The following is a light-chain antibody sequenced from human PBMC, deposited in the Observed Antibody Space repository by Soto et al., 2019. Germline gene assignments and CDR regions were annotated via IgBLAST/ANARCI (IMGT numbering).Light chain of an antibody. J-gene: IGLJ2*01. Sequence: QSALTQPRSVSGSPGQSVTISCTGTSSDVGGYKYVSWYQQHPGKVPNLIIYDVSERPSGVPDRFSGSKSGNTASLSISGLPAEDEADYCCCSYAGSYTVLFGGGTKLTVL. CDR2: DVS. CDR1: SSDVGGYKY. V-gene: IGLV2-11*01. CDR3: CSYAGSYTVL.